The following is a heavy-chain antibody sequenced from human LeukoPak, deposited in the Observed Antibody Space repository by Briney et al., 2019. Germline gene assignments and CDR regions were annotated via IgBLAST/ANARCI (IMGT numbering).Heavy chain of an antibody. J-gene: IGHJ5*02. CDR1: GYTFSNYG. D-gene: IGHD4-23*01. CDR3: ARDNSVEDTAWWFDP. Sequence: ASVNVSCKASGYTFSNYGFSWVRQAPGQGLEWMGIINPSGGSTSYAQKFQGRVTMTRDMSTSTDYMELSSLRSEDTAVYYCARDNSVEDTAWWFDPWGQGTLVTVSS. CDR2: INPSGGST. V-gene: IGHV1-46*01.